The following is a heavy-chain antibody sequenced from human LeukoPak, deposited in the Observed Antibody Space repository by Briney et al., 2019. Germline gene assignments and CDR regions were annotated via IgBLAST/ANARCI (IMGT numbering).Heavy chain of an antibody. V-gene: IGHV1-8*01. J-gene: IGHJ4*02. CDR2: MNPNSGNT. Sequence: ASVKGSCKASGYTFTSYDINWVRQATGQGLEWMGWMNPNSGNTGYAQKFQGRVTMTRNTSISTAYMELSSLRSEDTAVYYCARGVTMVRGVNPGYWGQGTLVTVSS. CDR3: ARGVTMVRGVNPGY. CDR1: GYTFTSYD. D-gene: IGHD3-10*01.